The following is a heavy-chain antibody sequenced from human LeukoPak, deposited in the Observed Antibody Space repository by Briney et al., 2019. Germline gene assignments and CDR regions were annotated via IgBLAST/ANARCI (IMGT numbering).Heavy chain of an antibody. V-gene: IGHV3-21*01. CDR3: ARDVRGDAFDI. CDR2: ISSSSSYI. Sequence: GGSLRLSCAASGFTFSSYSMNWVRQAPGKGLEWVSSISSSSSYIYYADSVKGRFTISRDNAKNSLYLQMNSLRAEDTAVYYCARDVRGDAFDIWGQGTMVTVSS. CDR1: GFTFSSYS. J-gene: IGHJ3*02. D-gene: IGHD3-16*01.